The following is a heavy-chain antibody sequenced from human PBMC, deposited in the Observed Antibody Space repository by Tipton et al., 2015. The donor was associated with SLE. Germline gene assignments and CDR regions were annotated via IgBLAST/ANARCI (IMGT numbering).Heavy chain of an antibody. CDR1: GFPFSLYG. CDR2: IWYDGSTQ. D-gene: IGHD2-2*02. J-gene: IGHJ4*02. Sequence: SGFPFSLYGLHWVRQTPAEGLEWVAGIWYDGSTQYYADSLKGRFTVSRDDSKNTLYLQMDSLRVEDTAMYYCGRGPAFDCSNTGCYTLIDYWSQGTLVTVSS. V-gene: IGHV3-33*01. CDR3: GRGPAFDCSNTGCYTLIDY.